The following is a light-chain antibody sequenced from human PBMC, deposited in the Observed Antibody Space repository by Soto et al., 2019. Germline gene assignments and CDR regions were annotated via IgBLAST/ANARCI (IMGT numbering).Light chain of an antibody. J-gene: IGKJ4*01. CDR2: DAS. Sequence: EIVLTQSPATFSASPGERATLSCRASQSVSSYLAWYQQKPGQAPRLLIYDASNRASGIPVRFSGSGSGTDFTLTISSLEPEDFAVYLCQQRASWPLTFGGGTRVEIK. CDR1: QSVSSY. V-gene: IGKV3-11*01. CDR3: QQRASWPLT.